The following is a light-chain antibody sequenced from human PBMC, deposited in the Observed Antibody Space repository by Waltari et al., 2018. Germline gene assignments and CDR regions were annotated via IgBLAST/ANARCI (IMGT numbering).Light chain of an antibody. CDR3: NSYAGSSSWV. V-gene: IGLV2-14*01. Sequence: QSALTQPASVSGSPGQSINISCTGTSSDVGFYNYVTWYQQHPGKAPKLMIYDVSERPSGVSNRFSGSKSGNTASLTISGLQAEDEADYYCNSYAGSSSWVFGGGTKLTVL. J-gene: IGLJ3*02. CDR1: SSDVGFYNY. CDR2: DVS.